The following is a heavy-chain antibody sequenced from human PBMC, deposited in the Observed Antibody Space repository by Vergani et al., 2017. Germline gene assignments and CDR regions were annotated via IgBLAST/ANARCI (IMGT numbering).Heavy chain of an antibody. V-gene: IGHV4-31*03. CDR1: GGSISSGGYY. CDR3: ASHFPPPVRYSYGDRVDY. D-gene: IGHD5-18*01. Sequence: QVQLQESGPGLVKPSQTLSLTCTVSGGSISSGGYYWSWIRQHPGKGLEWIGYIYYSGSTYYNPSLKSRVTISVDTSKNQFSLKRSSVTAADTAVYYCASHFPPPVRYSYGDRVDYWGQGTLVTVSS. CDR2: IYYSGST. J-gene: IGHJ4*02.